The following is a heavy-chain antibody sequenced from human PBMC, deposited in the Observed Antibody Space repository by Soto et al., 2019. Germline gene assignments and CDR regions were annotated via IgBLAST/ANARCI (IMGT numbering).Heavy chain of an antibody. CDR2: MNPNSGNT. CDR3: ARGRGITIFGVVIIEEATTDY. J-gene: IGHJ4*02. V-gene: IGHV1-8*01. D-gene: IGHD3-3*01. Sequence: GASVKVSCKASGYTFTSYDINWVRQATGQGLEWMGWMNPNSGNTGYAQKFQGRVTMTRNTSISTAYMELSSLRSEDTAVYYCARGRGITIFGVVIIEEATTDYWAQGTLVTAPQ. CDR1: GYTFTSYD.